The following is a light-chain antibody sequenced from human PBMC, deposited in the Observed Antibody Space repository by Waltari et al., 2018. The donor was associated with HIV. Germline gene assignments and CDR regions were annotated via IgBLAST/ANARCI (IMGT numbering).Light chain of an antibody. CDR3: ATWDDSLNGPV. V-gene: IGLV1-44*01. Sequence: QSVLTQPPSTSGTPGQRVTISCSGSSSNIGSNTVNCYTQVPGTAPKLLIYSIGRRPSGVPDRFSASKSDTSASLAISGLQSEDEADYYCATWDDSLNGPVFGGGTKLTVL. J-gene: IGLJ3*02. CDR1: SSNIGSNT. CDR2: SIG.